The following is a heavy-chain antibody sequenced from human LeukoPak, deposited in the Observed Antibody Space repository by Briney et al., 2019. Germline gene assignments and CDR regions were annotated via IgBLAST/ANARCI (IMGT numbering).Heavy chain of an antibody. CDR2: INPNSGGT. V-gene: IGHV1-2*02. J-gene: IGHJ3*02. Sequence: ASVKVSCKASGYTFTGYYMHWVRQAPGQGLAWMGWINPNSGGTNYAQKFQGRVTMTRDTSISTAYMELSRLRSDDTAVYCCARVHYNWGTPVRGYAFDIWGQGTMVTVSS. D-gene: IGHD3-16*01. CDR1: GYTFTGYY. CDR3: ARVHYNWGTPVRGYAFDI.